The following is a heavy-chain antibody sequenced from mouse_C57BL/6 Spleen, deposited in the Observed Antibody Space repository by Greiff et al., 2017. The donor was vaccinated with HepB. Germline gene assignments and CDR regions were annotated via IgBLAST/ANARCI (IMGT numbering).Heavy chain of an antibody. J-gene: IGHJ2*01. CDR2: INPSNGGT. Sequence: QVHVKQPGTELVKPGASVKLSCKASGYTFTSYWMHWVKQRPGQGLEWIGNINPSNGGTNYNEKFKSKATLTVDKSSSTAYMQLSSLTSEDSAVYYCARWGIYYYGGNYFDYWGQGTTLTVSS. CDR1: GYTFTSYW. V-gene: IGHV1-53*01. CDR3: ARWGIYYYGGNYFDY. D-gene: IGHD1-1*01.